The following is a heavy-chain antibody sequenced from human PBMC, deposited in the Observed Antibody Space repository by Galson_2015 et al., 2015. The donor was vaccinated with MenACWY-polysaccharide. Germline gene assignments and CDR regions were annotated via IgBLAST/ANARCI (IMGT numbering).Heavy chain of an antibody. D-gene: IGHD1-26*01. Sequence: SETLSLTCAVSGYSITSGYYWGWIRQPPGKGLEWIASIYQSGSTYYNPSLKSRVTISVDTSKNQFSLKLSSVTAADTAVYYCARVEKYSGSYYFLHWGQGTLVTVSS. V-gene: IGHV4-38-2*01. CDR2: IYQSGST. J-gene: IGHJ4*02. CDR3: ARVEKYSGSYYFLH. CDR1: GYSITSGYY.